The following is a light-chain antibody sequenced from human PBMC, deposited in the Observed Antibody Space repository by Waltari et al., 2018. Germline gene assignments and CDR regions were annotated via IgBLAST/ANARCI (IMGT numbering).Light chain of an antibody. J-gene: IGLJ3*02. V-gene: IGLV3-21*04. CDR3: QVWNSVGDHLSGV. CDR1: KLGSRS. Sequence: SDVLTQPPSVSAAPGETARITCGGNKLGSRSVHWYQQRRGQAPVLVIYDESDRPSGIPERFSGSKAGNTATRIISRVEAGDEADYYCQVWNSVGDHLSGVFGGGTKLTV. CDR2: DES.